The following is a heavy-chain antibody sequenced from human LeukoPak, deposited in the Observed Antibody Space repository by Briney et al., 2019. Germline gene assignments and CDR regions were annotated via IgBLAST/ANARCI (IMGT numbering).Heavy chain of an antibody. D-gene: IGHD3-3*01. J-gene: IGHJ6*03. CDR1: GYTFTDYN. CDR3: ARDTARITIFGVAKYMDV. V-gene: IGHV1-2*02. CDR2: INPKTGDT. Sequence: ASVKVSCKASGYTFTDYNMHWVRQAPGQGLEWMGWINPKTGDTKYVQKFQGRVTMTRDSSINIAYMELSRLRSDDTAVYYCARDTARITIFGVAKYMDVWGRGTTVTVSS.